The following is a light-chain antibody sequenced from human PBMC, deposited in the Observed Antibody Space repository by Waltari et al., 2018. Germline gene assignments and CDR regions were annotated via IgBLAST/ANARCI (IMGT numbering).Light chain of an antibody. V-gene: IGLV1-51*01. CDR1: SSNHGMNN. J-gene: IGLJ3*02. CDR2: DNN. CDR3: ATWDSSLTAEV. Sequence: QSVLTQPPSVSAAPGQKVTISCSGTSSNHGMNNLSWYQPLPGTAPKLLIYDNNKRPSGIPDRFTGSKSGTSATLGITGLQTGDEADYYCATWDSSLTAEVFGGGTKLTVL.